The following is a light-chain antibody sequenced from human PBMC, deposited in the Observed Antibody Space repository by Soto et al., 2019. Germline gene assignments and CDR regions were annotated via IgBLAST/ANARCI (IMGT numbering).Light chain of an antibody. Sequence: EVVLTQSPATLSLSPGESATLYCRASQSVRSYLAWYQQKPGQAPRLLIYGASNRATGIPARFSGSGSGTDFTLTISSLEPEDFAVYYCQQRRNWLLSFGGGTKVEIK. V-gene: IGKV3-11*01. CDR1: QSVRSY. J-gene: IGKJ4*01. CDR2: GAS. CDR3: QQRRNWLLS.